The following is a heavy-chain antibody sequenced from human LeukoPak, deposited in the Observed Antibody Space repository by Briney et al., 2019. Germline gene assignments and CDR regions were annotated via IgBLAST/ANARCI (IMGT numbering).Heavy chain of an antibody. CDR3: ARGNRITIFGVVITPAYFDY. V-gene: IGHV1-2*06. J-gene: IGHJ4*02. CDR2: INPNSGGT. CDR1: GYTFTGYY. Sequence: ASVKVSCKASGYTFTGYYMHWVRQAPGQGLEWMGRINPNSGGTNYAQKFQGRVTMTRDTSISPAYMELSRLRSDDTAVYYRARGNRITIFGVVITPAYFDYWGQGTLVTVSS. D-gene: IGHD3-3*01.